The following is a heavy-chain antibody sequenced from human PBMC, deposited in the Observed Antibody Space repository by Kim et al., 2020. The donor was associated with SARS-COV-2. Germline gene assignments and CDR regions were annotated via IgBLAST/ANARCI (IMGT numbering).Heavy chain of an antibody. D-gene: IGHD3-22*01. Sequence: LSLTCAASGFIFSDSIVVWVRQASGKGLEWVGRIRGKANTYATAYAASLKGRFTISRDDSKNTAYLQMNSLKTEDTAVYYCTVYYDGSGYYWGQGTL. CDR3: TVYYDGSGYY. J-gene: IGHJ4*02. CDR1: GFIFSDSI. V-gene: IGHV3-73*01. CDR2: IRGKANTYAT.